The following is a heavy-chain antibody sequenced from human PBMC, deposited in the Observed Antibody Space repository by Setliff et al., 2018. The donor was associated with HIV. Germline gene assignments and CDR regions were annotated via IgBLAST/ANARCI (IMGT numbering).Heavy chain of an antibody. CDR2: IYSSGSI. V-gene: IGHV4-59*11. CDR3: ARSPLYSGYERYYFDY. J-gene: IGHJ4*02. Sequence: SETLSLTCTVSGGSISSHCWSWIRQSPGKALEWIGYIYSSGSIIYNPSLKSRVTISLDRSKTQFSLKLSSVTAADTAVYYCARSPLYSGYERYYFDYWGQGTLVTVSS. CDR1: GGSISSHC. D-gene: IGHD5-12*01.